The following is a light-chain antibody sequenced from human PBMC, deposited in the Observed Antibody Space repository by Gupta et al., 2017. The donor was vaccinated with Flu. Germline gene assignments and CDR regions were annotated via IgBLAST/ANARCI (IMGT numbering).Light chain of an antibody. J-gene: IGLJ1*01. CDR3: ASRHSSGNRYV. CDR2: SDG. V-gene: IGLV1-47*02. Sequence: STTIASNQVQWYQQQPGPAPMLVIYSDGHRAPGVPGSFHGSKYGTPATLPISWVRAEDEADYYCASRHSSGNRYVFGNGTKVTV. CDR1: STTIASNQ.